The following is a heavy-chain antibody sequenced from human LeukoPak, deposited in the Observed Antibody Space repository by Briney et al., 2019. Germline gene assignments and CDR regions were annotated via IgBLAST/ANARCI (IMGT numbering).Heavy chain of an antibody. CDR1: GFTFSSYA. Sequence: GGSLRLSCAASGFTFSSYAMSWVRQAPGKGLEWVLAISGSGDSTYYSDSVKGRFTISRDNSKNTLYVQMNSLRAEDTAVYYGANPLFSDYYDGSGYWGYWGQGPLVTVSS. D-gene: IGHD3-22*01. J-gene: IGHJ4*02. CDR3: ANPLFSDYYDGSGYWGY. V-gene: IGHV3-23*01. CDR2: ISGSGDST.